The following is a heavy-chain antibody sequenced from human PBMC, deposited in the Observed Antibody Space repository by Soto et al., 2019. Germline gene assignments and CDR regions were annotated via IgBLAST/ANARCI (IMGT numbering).Heavy chain of an antibody. Sequence: SQTLSLTCAISGDSFSSNSAAWNWIRQSPSRGFEWLGRTYYRSKWYNDYAVSVKSRITINPDTSKNQFSLQLNSVTPEDTAVYYCARGYCSGGSCYPNIDYWGQGTLVTVSS. CDR1: GDSFSSNSAA. D-gene: IGHD2-15*01. V-gene: IGHV6-1*01. CDR2: TYYRSKWYN. CDR3: ARGYCSGGSCYPNIDY. J-gene: IGHJ4*02.